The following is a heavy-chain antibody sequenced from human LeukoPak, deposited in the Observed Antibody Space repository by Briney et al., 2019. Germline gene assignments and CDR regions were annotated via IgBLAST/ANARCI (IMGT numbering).Heavy chain of an antibody. J-gene: IGHJ6*03. Sequence: GGSLRLSCAASGFTFSSYAMSWVRQAPGKGLEWVSGISDGGAGTYYADSVRGRFTISRDNSKNTLYLQMNSLRAEDTAVYYCAGGYYPEYYYYYMDVWGKGTTVTVSS. CDR1: GFTFSSYA. D-gene: IGHD3-22*01. V-gene: IGHV3-23*01. CDR3: AGGYYPEYYYYYMDV. CDR2: ISDGGAGT.